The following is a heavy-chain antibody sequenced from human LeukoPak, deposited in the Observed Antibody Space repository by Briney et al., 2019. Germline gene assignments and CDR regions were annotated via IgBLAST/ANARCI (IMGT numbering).Heavy chain of an antibody. V-gene: IGHV3-13*01. CDR3: TKEFCGSRAACAGGSYYDF. Sequence: GGSLRLSGAASGFTFSKDDFHWVRQAPGKGLEWVAAIGVTGDTYYADSVKGRFTISREHAANSLYLQMRSLGAADTALYYCTKEFCGSRAACAGGSYYDFWGRGALVTVSS. CDR1: GFTFSKDD. D-gene: IGHD2-15*01. J-gene: IGHJ2*01. CDR2: IGVTGDT.